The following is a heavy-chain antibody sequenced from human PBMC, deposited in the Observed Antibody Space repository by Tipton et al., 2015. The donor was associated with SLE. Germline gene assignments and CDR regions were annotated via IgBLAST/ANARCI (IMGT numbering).Heavy chain of an antibody. J-gene: IGHJ2*01. D-gene: IGHD5-24*01. V-gene: IGHV5-51*03. CDR2: IYPGDSDT. CDR1: GYIFISYW. Sequence: QLVQSGAEVKKPGESLKISCKGSGYIFISYWIAWVRQMPGKGLEWIGIIYPGDSDTRYSPSFQDQVTISVDESITTAYLQWSSLKASDSAIYYCARLEDLGPDVWFFDFWGRGTLVTVSS. CDR3: ARLEDLGPDVWFFDF.